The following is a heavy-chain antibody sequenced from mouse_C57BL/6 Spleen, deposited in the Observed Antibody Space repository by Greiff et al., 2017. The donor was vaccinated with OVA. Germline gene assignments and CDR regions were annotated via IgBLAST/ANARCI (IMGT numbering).Heavy chain of an antibody. J-gene: IGHJ2*01. Sequence: EVQLMESGGDLVKPGGSLKLSCAASGFTFSSYGMSWVRQTPDKRLEWVATISSGGSYTYYPDSVKGRFTFSRDNAKNTLYLQLSSLKAEDTAMYYCARIYYGYSFDYWGQGTTRTGSS. D-gene: IGHD2-2*01. CDR2: ISSGGSYT. CDR3: ARIYYGYSFDY. CDR1: GFTFSSYG. V-gene: IGHV5-6*01.